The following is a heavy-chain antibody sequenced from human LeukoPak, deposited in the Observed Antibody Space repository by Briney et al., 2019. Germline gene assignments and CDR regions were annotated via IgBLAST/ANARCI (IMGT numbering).Heavy chain of an antibody. CDR3: ARAVDFYYFDY. V-gene: IGHV4-30-2*01. Sequence: SETLSLTCAVSGGSISSGGYSWSWIRQPPGKDLEWIGYIYHSGNIYYNPSLKSRVTISVDRSKNQFSLKLNSVTAADTAVYYCARAVDFYYFDYWGQGTLVTVSS. J-gene: IGHJ4*02. D-gene: IGHD2-15*01. CDR1: GGSISSGGYS. CDR2: IYHSGNI.